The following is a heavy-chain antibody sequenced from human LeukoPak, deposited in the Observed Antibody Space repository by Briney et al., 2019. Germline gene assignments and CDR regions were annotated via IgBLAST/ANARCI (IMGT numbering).Heavy chain of an antibody. J-gene: IGHJ4*02. CDR1: GFTFSSYA. CDR3: ARDGARDYYDSGGHFDY. V-gene: IGHV3-30-3*01. CDR2: ISYDGSNK. Sequence: GRSLRLSCAASGFTFSSYAMHWVRQAPGKGLEWVAVISYDGSNKYYADSVKGRFTISRDNSKNTLYLQMNSLRAEDTAVYYCARDGARDYYDSGGHFDYWGQGTLVTVSS. D-gene: IGHD3-22*01.